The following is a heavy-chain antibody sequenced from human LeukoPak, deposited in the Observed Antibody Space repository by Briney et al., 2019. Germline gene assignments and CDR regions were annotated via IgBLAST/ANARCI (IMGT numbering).Heavy chain of an antibody. J-gene: IGHJ4*02. V-gene: IGHV3-7*03. D-gene: IGHD6-19*01. CDR1: GFTFSTYW. CDR3: AKDFSSGWSSFDY. Sequence: PGGSLRLSCAASGFTFSTYWMTWGRQAPGKGLEWVATIKQDGSEKYYGDSVKGRFTISRDNAKNSLYLQMNSLRAEDMALYYCAKDFSSGWSSFDYWGQGTLVTVSS. CDR2: IKQDGSEK.